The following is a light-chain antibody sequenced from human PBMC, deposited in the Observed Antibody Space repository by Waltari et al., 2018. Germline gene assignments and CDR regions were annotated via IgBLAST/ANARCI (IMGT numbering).Light chain of an antibody. CDR1: QDTGHY. J-gene: IGKJ4*01. V-gene: IGKV1-27*01. Sequence: DIQMTQSPSSLSTSVGDRVTITCRAGQDTGHYLAWYQQKPGKVPKLLIYAASTLQSGVPSRFSGSGSGTDFTLTISSLQPEDVAIYYCQKYNSAPLTFGGGTKVEIK. CDR2: AAS. CDR3: QKYNSAPLT.